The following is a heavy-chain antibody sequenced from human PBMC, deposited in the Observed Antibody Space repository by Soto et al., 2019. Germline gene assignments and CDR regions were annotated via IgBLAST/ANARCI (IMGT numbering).Heavy chain of an antibody. CDR3: ARSKGYCNSTSCYSLDY. D-gene: IGHD2-2*01. V-gene: IGHV1-18*01. Sequence: QVQLVQSGAEVKKPGASVKVSCKASGYTFTSYGISWVRQAPGQGLEWMGWISADNGNTNYAQKLQGKVTMTTDTSTSTAYMELTSLRSDDTAVYYCARSKGYCNSTSCYSLDYWGQGTLVTVSS. CDR1: GYTFTSYG. CDR2: ISADNGNT. J-gene: IGHJ4*02.